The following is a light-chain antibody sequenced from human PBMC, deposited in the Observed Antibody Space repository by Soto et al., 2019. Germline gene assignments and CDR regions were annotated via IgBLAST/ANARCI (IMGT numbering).Light chain of an antibody. V-gene: IGKV3-15*01. CDR3: QQYKSYSRM. CDR1: QSVSSN. J-gene: IGKJ1*01. CDR2: ATS. Sequence: EIVMTQSPATLSVSPGERASLSCRASQSVSSNLAWYQQKPGQTPRLLIYATSTRATGIPARFSGSGSGTEFTLTISSLQSEDFATYYCQQYKSYSRMFGQGTKVEIK.